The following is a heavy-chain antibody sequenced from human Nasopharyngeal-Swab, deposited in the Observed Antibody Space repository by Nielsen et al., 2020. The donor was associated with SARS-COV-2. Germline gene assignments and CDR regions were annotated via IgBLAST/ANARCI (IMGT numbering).Heavy chain of an antibody. CDR2: INPGNGNT. V-gene: IGHV1-3*01. D-gene: IGHD3-16*01. Sequence: WVRQAPGQRLEWMGWINPGNGNTKYLQEFQGRVTITRDTPASTAYMELSSLRSEDTAIYYCARDLGGYYYYMDVWGKGTTVAVSS. J-gene: IGHJ6*03. CDR3: ARDLGGYYYYMDV.